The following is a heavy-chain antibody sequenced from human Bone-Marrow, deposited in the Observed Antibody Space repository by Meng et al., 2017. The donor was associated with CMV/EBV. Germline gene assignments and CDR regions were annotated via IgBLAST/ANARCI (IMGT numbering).Heavy chain of an antibody. D-gene: IGHD3-10*01. V-gene: IGHV3-21*01. CDR3: AKDLLLFGGANASFDS. Sequence: GESLKISWAASGFTFSSYSMNWVRQAPGKGLEWVSSISSSSSYIYYADSVKGRFTISRENSKNTVSLQMNSLRPEETAIYYCAKDLLLFGGANASFDSWGQGTQVTVSS. CDR2: ISSSSSYI. J-gene: IGHJ4*02. CDR1: GFTFSSYS.